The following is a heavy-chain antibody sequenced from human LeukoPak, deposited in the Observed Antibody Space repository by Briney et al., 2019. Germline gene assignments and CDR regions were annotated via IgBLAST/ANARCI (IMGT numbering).Heavy chain of an antibody. D-gene: IGHD5-18*01. V-gene: IGHV4-34*01. Sequence: SETLSLTCAVYGGSFSGYYWSWIRQPPGKGLEWIGEINHSGSTNYNPSLKSRVTISVDTSKNQFSLKLSSVTAADTAVYYCAYRGYSYGLFDYWGQGTLVTVSS. J-gene: IGHJ4*02. CDR2: INHSGST. CDR1: GGSFSGYY. CDR3: AYRGYSYGLFDY.